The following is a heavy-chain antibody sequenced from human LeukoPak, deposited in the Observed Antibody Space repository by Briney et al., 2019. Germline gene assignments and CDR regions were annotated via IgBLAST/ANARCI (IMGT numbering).Heavy chain of an antibody. D-gene: IGHD6-6*01. CDR2: IIPILNIA. Sequence: GASVKVSCKASGYTFTSYDINWVRQAPGQGLEWMGRIIPILNIANYAQKFQGRVTITADKSTSTAYMDLSSLTSEDTAVYYCARGGQLSTGAYFDHWGQGTLVTIAS. CDR1: GYTFTSYD. J-gene: IGHJ4*02. CDR3: ARGGQLSTGAYFDH. V-gene: IGHV1-69*04.